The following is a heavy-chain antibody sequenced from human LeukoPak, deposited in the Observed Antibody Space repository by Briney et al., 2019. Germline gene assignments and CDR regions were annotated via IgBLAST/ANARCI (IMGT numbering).Heavy chain of an antibody. Sequence: SETLSLTCTASGGSISSYYWNWIRQPAGKGLEWIGRIYTSGSTNYNPSLKSRVTMSVDTSRNQFSLKLSSVTAADTAVYYCARVSNLGFDPWGQGTLVTVSS. CDR2: IYTSGST. J-gene: IGHJ5*02. V-gene: IGHV4-4*07. CDR3: ARVSNLGFDP. D-gene: IGHD4-11*01. CDR1: GGSISSYY.